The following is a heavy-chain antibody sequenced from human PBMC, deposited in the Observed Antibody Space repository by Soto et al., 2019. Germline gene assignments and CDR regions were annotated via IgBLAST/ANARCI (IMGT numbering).Heavy chain of an antibody. J-gene: IGHJ4*02. CDR1: GFTFSSYG. CDR2: IWYDGSNK. CDR3: ARDRSNWQQLVSEFDY. Sequence: GSLRLSCAASGFTFSSYGMHWVRQAPGKGLEWVAVIWYDGSNKYYADSVKGRFTISRDNSKNTLYLQMNSLRAEDTAVYYCARDRSNWQQLVSEFDYWGQGTLVTVSS. D-gene: IGHD6-13*01. V-gene: IGHV3-33*01.